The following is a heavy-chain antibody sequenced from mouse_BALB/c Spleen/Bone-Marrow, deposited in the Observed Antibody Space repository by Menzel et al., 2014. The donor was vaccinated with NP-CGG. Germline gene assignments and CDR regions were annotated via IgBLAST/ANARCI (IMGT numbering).Heavy chain of an antibody. CDR1: GFTFXSYG. J-gene: IGHJ2*01. D-gene: IGHD2-1*01. CDR2: INSNGGST. V-gene: IGHV5-6-3*01. CDR3: VRGNYGNYVDYFGF. Sequence: EVKVVESGGGLVQPGGSLKLSCAASGFTFXSYGMSWVRQTPDKRLELVATINSNGGSTYYPDSVKGRFTISRDTAKNTLYLQMSSLKSEETAMYYCVRGNYGNYVDYFGFWGQGTTLTVSS.